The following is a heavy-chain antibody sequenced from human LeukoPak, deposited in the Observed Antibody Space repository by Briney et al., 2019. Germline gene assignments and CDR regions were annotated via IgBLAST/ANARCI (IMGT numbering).Heavy chain of an antibody. D-gene: IGHD2-2*01. J-gene: IGHJ3*02. Sequence: GGSLRLSCAASGFTFSSNYMSWVRQAPGKGLEWVSVIYSGGNTYYYASVKGRFTISRDNSKTTLYFQMNSLSVENTAVYSCARSIVVEQAAIRRAFDIWGQGTMVTVSS. CDR2: IYSGGNT. CDR1: GFTFSSNY. V-gene: IGHV3-66*01. CDR3: ARSIVVEQAAIRRAFDI.